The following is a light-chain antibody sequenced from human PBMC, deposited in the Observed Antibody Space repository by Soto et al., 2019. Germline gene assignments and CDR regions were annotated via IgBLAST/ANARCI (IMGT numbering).Light chain of an antibody. CDR1: HGISSY. Sequence: QLTQSPSSLSASVGDRGTITCRAGHGISSYLAWYQQKAGKARKLLIYAASTLQSGVPSSLSESGYETHFNLTLSSMQAEDFPTHSSQRLNRYPLTFGGGTKV. J-gene: IGKJ4*01. V-gene: IGKV1-9*01. CDR2: AAS. CDR3: QRLNRYPLT.